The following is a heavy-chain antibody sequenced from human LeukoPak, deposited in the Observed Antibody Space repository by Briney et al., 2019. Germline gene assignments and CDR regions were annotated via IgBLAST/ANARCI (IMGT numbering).Heavy chain of an antibody. CDR2: INPSGGNT. CDR3: ARRSGSSWYFLID. Sequence: ASVKVSCKASGYIFTTFYMHWVRQAPGQGLEWMGIINPSGGNTGYAQKFQGRVTMTRDTSTSTVYMELSSLKSEDTAVYYCARRSGSSWYFLIDWGQGTLVTVSS. D-gene: IGHD6-13*01. V-gene: IGHV1-46*01. J-gene: IGHJ4*02. CDR1: GYIFTTFY.